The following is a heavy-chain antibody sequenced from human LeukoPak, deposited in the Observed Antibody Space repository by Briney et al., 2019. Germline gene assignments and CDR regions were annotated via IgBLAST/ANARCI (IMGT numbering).Heavy chain of an antibody. D-gene: IGHD3-10*01. Sequence: GGSLRLSCAASGFTFSSYAMHWVRQAPGKGLEWVAVISYDGSDKYYADSVKGRFTISRDNSKNTLYLQMGSLRAEDMAVYYCARGPDYYGSGSYYAPLDYWGQGTLVTVSS. CDR3: ARGPDYYGSGSYYAPLDY. CDR2: ISYDGSDK. V-gene: IGHV3-30*14. CDR1: GFTFSSYA. J-gene: IGHJ4*02.